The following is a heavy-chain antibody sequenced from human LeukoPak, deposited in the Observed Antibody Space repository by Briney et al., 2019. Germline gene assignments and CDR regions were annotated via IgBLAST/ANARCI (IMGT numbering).Heavy chain of an antibody. D-gene: IGHD5-12*01. Sequence: GASVKVSCKASGYTFNGYYMHWVRQAPGQGLEWMGIINPSGGSTSYAQKFQGRVTMTRDTSTSTVYMELSSLRSEDTAVYYCASGEMATTFDYWGQGTLVTVSS. V-gene: IGHV1-46*02. CDR3: ASGEMATTFDY. J-gene: IGHJ4*02. CDR1: GYTFNGYY. CDR2: INPSGGST.